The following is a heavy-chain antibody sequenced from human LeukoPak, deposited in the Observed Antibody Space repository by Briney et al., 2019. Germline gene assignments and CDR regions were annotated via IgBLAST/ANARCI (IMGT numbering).Heavy chain of an antibody. V-gene: IGHV1-2*02. CDR2: INPNSGGT. CDR3: ARGRPGDYFDY. J-gene: IGHJ4*02. CDR1: GYTFTGYF. Sequence: GAVKVSCKASGYTFTGYFMHWVRQAPGQGLEWMGWINPNSGGTSYLQNFQGRVTMTRDTSISTAYMDLSRLRSDDTAVYYCARGRPGDYFDYWGQGPLVTVSS. D-gene: IGHD6-25*01.